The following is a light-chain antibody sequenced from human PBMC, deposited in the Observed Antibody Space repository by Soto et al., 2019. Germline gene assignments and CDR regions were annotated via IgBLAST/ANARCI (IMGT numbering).Light chain of an antibody. Sequence: QSVLTQPPSVSGAPGQRVTISCTGSSSNIGACNYVHWYQQLPGTAPKLIIYGDSNRPSGVPDRFSGSKSGNSASLAISGLQAEDEADYYCQSYDSSLSDSVFGGGTKLTVL. CDR3: QSYDSSLSDSV. CDR2: GDS. J-gene: IGLJ3*02. CDR1: SSNIGACNY. V-gene: IGLV1-40*01.